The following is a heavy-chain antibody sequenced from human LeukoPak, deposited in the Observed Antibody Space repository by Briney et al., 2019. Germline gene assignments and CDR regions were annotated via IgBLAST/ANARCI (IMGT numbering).Heavy chain of an antibody. Sequence: SETLSLTCTVSGGSISSYYWSWIRQPPGKGLEWIGYIYYSGSTNYHPSLKSRVTMSVDTSKNQFSLKLSSVTAADTAVYYCARDSGTTGEVKFDPWGQGTLVTVSS. CDR1: GGSISSYY. V-gene: IGHV4-59*12. J-gene: IGHJ5*02. CDR2: IYYSGST. CDR3: ARDSGTTGEVKFDP. D-gene: IGHD3-10*01.